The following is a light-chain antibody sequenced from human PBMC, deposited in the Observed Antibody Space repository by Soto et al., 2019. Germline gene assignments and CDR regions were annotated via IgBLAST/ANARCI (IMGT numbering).Light chain of an antibody. Sequence: FVLTQSPATLSFSPCEIATLSCSSSQSVYSSLAWYQQKHGQAPRLLTYGASTRATGIPARFSGSGSGTEFTLTISRLQSEDFAVYYCQQYNNWPPWTFGQGTKVDIK. CDR1: QSVYSS. V-gene: IGKV3-15*01. CDR3: QQYNNWPPWT. CDR2: GAS. J-gene: IGKJ1*01.